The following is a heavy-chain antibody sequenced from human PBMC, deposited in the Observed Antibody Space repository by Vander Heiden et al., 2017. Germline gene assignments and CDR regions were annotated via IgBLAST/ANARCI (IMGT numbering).Heavy chain of an antibody. J-gene: IGHJ4*01. V-gene: IGHV3-23*01. D-gene: IGHD5-12*01. Sequence: EVQLLESGGGLVQPGGSLRLSCSAYGFTFSSYAMSGVRQAPGKGQEWCAAISGSGGSTYCADSVKCRFTISRDNSKITLYLQLNRLRAEDTAVYYCAKVRTTYCGYDSFDCWVHGTLVTVSS. CDR3: AKVRTTYCGYDSFDC. CDR1: GFTFSSYA. CDR2: ISGSGGST.